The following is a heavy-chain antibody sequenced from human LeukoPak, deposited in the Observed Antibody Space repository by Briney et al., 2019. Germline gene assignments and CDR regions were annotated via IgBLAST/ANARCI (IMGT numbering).Heavy chain of an antibody. CDR3: ARPFGITMIVDYSDY. V-gene: IGHV1-2*02. D-gene: IGHD3-22*01. Sequence: ASVKVSCKASGYTFTGYYMHWVRQAPGQGLEWMGWINPNSGGTNSAQKFQGRVTMTRDTSISTAYMELSRLRSDDTAVYYCARPFGITMIVDYSDYWGQGTLVTVSS. CDR1: GYTFTGYY. CDR2: INPNSGGT. J-gene: IGHJ4*02.